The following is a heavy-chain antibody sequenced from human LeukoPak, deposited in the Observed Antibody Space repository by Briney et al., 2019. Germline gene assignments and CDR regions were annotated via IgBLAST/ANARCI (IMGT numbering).Heavy chain of an antibody. CDR2: ISYDGSDN. J-gene: IGHJ5*02. CDR1: GFIFSRNG. V-gene: IGHV3-30*03. D-gene: IGHD4-17*01. Sequence: GGSLTLPCAASGFIFSRNGMHWVRQAPGKGLEWVAVISYDGSDNYHAGSVKGRFTISRDNSKNTLYLQMDSVRAEDTAVYFCASTVTSNKVEHWGQGTLVTVSS. CDR3: ASTVTSNKVEH.